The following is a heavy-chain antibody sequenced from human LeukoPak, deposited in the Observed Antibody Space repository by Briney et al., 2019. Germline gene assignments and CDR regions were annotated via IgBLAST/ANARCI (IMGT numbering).Heavy chain of an antibody. V-gene: IGHV3-30*18. CDR2: ISYDGSNK. CDR1: GFTFSSYG. J-gene: IGHJ4*02. D-gene: IGHD7-27*01. Sequence: GGSLRLSCAASGFTFSSYGMHWVRQAPGKGLEWVAVISYDGSNKYYADSVKGRFTTSRDNSKNTLYLQMNSLRAEDTAVHYCAKDLEELGIDYFDYWGQGTLVTVSS. CDR3: AKDLEELGIDYFDY.